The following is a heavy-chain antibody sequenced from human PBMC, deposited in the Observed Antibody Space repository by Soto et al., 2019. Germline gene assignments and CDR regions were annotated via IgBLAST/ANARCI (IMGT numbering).Heavy chain of an antibody. CDR1: GGSIGSSRYY. CDR3: AKQRRRSLTNWFDP. J-gene: IGHJ5*02. V-gene: IGHV4-39*01. Sequence: LETLSLTYTVAGGSIGSSRYYWGWIRKPPGKGLEWIGSIYYTGNTYYNPSLKSRVTISVDTSKNQFSLKLSSVTAADTAVYYCAKQRRRSLTNWFDPWGQGTLVTVSS. CDR2: IYYTGNT.